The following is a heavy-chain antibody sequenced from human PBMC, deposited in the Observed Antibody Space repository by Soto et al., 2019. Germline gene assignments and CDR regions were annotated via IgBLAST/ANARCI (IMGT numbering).Heavy chain of an antibody. J-gene: IGHJ6*03. Sequence: QVQLQESGPGLVKPSQTLSLTCTVSGGSISSGGYYWSWIRQHPGKGLEWIGYIYYSGSTYYNPSLKCRVTISVDTSKDQFSLKLSSVSDADTAVYYCASGGGGYCSGGSCYSYYYYYYYMDVWGKGTTVTVSS. D-gene: IGHD2-15*01. V-gene: IGHV4-31*03. CDR2: IYYSGST. CDR3: ASGGGGYCSGGSCYSYYYYYYYMDV. CDR1: GGSISSGGYY.